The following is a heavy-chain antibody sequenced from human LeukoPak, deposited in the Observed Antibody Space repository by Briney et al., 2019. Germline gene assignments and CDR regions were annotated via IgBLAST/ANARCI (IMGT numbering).Heavy chain of an antibody. V-gene: IGHV3-23*01. CDR2: ISHSSSGT. D-gene: IGHD3-22*01. CDR1: GFTFGSYA. Sequence: QPGGSLRLSCVGSGFTFGSYAMSWVRQAPGKGLEWVSAISHSSSGTYYVDSVRGRFTISRDNSNNLLYMQMNSLRAEDTAVYYCAKVINSGFYYYFDYWGQGTLVTVSA. CDR3: AKVINSGFYYYFDY. J-gene: IGHJ4*02.